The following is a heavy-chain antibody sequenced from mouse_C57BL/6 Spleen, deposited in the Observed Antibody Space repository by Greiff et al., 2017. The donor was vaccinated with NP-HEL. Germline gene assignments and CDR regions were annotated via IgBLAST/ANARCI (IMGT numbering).Heavy chain of an antibody. J-gene: IGHJ4*01. CDR2: ISSGSSTI. D-gene: IGHD2-12*01. CDR1: GFTFSDYG. V-gene: IGHV5-17*01. CDR3: ARLRQGYAMDY. Sequence: EVHLVESGGGLVKPGGSLKLSCAASGFTFSDYGMHWVRQAPEKGLAWVAYISSGSSTIYYADNVKGRFTISRDNAKNTLFLQMTSLRSEDTAMYYCARLRQGYAMDYWGQGTSVTVSS.